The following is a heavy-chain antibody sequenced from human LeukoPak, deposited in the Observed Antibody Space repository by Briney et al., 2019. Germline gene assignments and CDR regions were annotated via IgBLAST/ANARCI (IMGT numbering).Heavy chain of an antibody. J-gene: IGHJ4*02. V-gene: IGHV4-39*01. CDR2: IYDSGST. Sequence: PSETLSLTCTVSGGSIRSSYYYWGWIRQPPGKGLEWIGSIYDSGSTYYNPSLKSRVTISVDTSKNQFSLKLNSVTAADAAVYYCARLCFRLCSSPDPLLDWGQGTLVTVSS. CDR1: GGSIRSSYYY. D-gene: IGHD3-16*01. CDR3: ARLCFRLCSSPDPLLD.